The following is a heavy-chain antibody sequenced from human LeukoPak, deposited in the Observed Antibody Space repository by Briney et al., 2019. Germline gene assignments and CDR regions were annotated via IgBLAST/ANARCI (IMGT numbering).Heavy chain of an antibody. V-gene: IGHV4-31*03. CDR1: GVSISSGGYY. D-gene: IGHD4-17*01. Sequence: SQTLSLTCTVSGVSISSGGYYWSWIRQHPGKVLEWIGNIYYSGSTYYNPSRKSRVTISVDTSKNQFSLKLSSVNAADPAGYYCASIYGDYSYWGQGTLVTVSS. CDR2: IYYSGST. J-gene: IGHJ4*02. CDR3: ASIYGDYSY.